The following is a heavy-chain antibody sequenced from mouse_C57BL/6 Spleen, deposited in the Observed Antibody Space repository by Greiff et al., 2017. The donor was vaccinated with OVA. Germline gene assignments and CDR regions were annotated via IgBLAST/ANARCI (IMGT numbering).Heavy chain of an antibody. V-gene: IGHV5-17*01. Sequence: VQLKESGGGLVKPGGSLKLSCAASGFTFSDYGMHWVRQAPEKGLEWVAYISSGSSTIYYADTVKGRFTISRDNAKNTLFLQMTSLRSEDTAMYYCARGGGTIFDYWGQGTTLTVSS. J-gene: IGHJ2*01. CDR3: ARGGGTIFDY. CDR1: GFTFSDYG. D-gene: IGHD4-1*01. CDR2: ISSGSSTI.